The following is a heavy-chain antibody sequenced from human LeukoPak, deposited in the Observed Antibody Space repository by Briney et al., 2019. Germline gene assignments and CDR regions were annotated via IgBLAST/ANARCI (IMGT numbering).Heavy chain of an antibody. CDR2: IIPIFGTA. D-gene: IGHD1-26*01. CDR1: GGTFSSYA. J-gene: IGHJ4*02. Sequence: AASVTVSCKASGGTFSSYAISWVRQAPGQGLEWMGGIIPIFGTANYAQKFQGRVTITADESTSTAYMELSSLRSEDTAVYYCCHRYSGSYDSDFDYWGQGTLVTVSS. CDR3: CHRYSGSYDSDFDY. V-gene: IGHV1-69*13.